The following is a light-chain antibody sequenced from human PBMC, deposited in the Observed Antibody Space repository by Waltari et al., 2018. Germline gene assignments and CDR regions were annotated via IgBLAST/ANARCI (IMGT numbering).Light chain of an antibody. CDR1: RSNIGNNA. V-gene: IGLV1-36*01. CDR2: ADD. J-gene: IGLJ2*01. CDR3: AAWDDSLKGVL. Sequence: QSVLTQTPSVSEAPRQRVTISCSGSRSNIGNNAVNWYQQVPGQAPKLLVFADDLLPSGVSDRFAGSKSGTSASLAISGLRSEDEGVYFCAAWDDSLKGVLFGGGTKLTVL.